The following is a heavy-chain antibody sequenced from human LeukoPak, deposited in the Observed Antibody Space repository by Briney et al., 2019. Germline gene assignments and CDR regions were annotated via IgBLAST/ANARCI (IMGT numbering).Heavy chain of an antibody. Sequence: GVSLRLSCAASGFTFSAYAMAWVRQAPGKGLEWVSTIYDDNTYYADSVKGRFAISTDNSKNTLYLQMNSLRVEDTAVYFCAARKVRGVWFYLDYWGQGTLVTVSS. D-gene: IGHD3-10*01. CDR3: AARKVRGVWFYLDY. CDR2: IYDDNT. J-gene: IGHJ4*02. V-gene: IGHV3-23*01. CDR1: GFTFSAYA.